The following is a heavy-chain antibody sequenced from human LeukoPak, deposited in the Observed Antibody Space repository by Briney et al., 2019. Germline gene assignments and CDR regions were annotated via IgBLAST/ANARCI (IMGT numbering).Heavy chain of an antibody. CDR2: ISTSSLNTI. CDR3: ARSLSTDFDY. V-gene: IGHV3-48*04. D-gene: IGHD5/OR15-5a*01. J-gene: IGHJ4*02. Sequence: GGSLRLSCAASGFTFSSFGMNWVRQAPGKGLEWISYISTSSLNTIHYAASVKGRFTISRDNAKNSLFLQMTSLRAEDTAVYYCARSLSTDFDYWGQGILVTVSS. CDR1: GFTFSSFG.